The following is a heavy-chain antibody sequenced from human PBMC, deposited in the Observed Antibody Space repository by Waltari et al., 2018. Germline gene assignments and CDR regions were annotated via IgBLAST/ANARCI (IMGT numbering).Heavy chain of an antibody. J-gene: IGHJ6*02. Sequence: QVQLQESGPGLVKPSQTLSLTCTVSGGSISSGSYYWSWLRQPAGKGLEWIGYIYTSGSTNYNPSLKSRVTISVDTSKNQFSLKLSSVTAADTAVYYCASSYGSSRPLYYYYYGMDVWGQGTTVTVSS. CDR2: IYTSGST. V-gene: IGHV4-61*09. CDR1: GGSISSGSYY. D-gene: IGHD6-13*01. CDR3: ASSYGSSRPLYYYYYGMDV.